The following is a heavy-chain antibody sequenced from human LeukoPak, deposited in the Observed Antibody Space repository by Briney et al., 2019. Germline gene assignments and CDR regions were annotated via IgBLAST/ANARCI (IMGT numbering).Heavy chain of an antibody. Sequence: GGSLRLSCAASGFTLSNYDMHWVRQATGKGLEWVSGIDIPGNTYYPDSVKGRFTMSRESAENSLYLQMNSLRAGDTAVYYCARAVAGTHWFDPWGQGTLVIVSS. D-gene: IGHD6-19*01. J-gene: IGHJ5*02. V-gene: IGHV3-13*01. CDR3: ARAVAGTHWFDP. CDR1: GFTLSNYD. CDR2: IDIPGNT.